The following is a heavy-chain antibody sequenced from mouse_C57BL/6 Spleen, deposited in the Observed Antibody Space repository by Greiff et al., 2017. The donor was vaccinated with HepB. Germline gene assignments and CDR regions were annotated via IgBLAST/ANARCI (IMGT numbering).Heavy chain of an antibody. V-gene: IGHV1-81*01. D-gene: IGHD1-1*01. CDR3: ARSGYYGSSDYYAMDY. Sequence: QVQLKESGAELARPGASVKLSCKASGYTFTSYGISWVKQRTGQGLEWIGEIYPRSGNTYYNEKFKGKATLTADKSSSTAYMELRSLTSEDSAVYFCARSGYYGSSDYYAMDYWGQGTSVTVSS. J-gene: IGHJ4*01. CDR2: IYPRSGNT. CDR1: GYTFTSYG.